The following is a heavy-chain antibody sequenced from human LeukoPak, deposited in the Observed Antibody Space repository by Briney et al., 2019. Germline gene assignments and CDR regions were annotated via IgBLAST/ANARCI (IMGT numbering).Heavy chain of an antibody. J-gene: IGHJ4*02. D-gene: IGHD1-26*01. CDR2: ISGSGGRT. CDR1: GFTFGTYA. V-gene: IGHV3-23*01. CDR3: AKDYSGSYYALDY. Sequence: GGSLRLSCAASGFTFGTYAMSRVRQAPGKGLEWVSTISGSGGRTYYADSVKGRFTISRDNSKNTLYLQMNSLRAEDAAVYFCAKDYSGSYYALDYWGQGTLVTVSS.